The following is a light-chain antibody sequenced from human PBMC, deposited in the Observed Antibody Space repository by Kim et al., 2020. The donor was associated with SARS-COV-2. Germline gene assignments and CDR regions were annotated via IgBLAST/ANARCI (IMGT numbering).Light chain of an antibody. J-gene: IGKJ2*01. V-gene: IGKV3-20*01. CDR3: QQYGSSLPRT. CDR2: GAF. Sequence: EIVLTQSPGTLSLSPGERATLSCRASQTVSSSYLAWYQQKPGQAPRLLIHGAFSRATGIPDRFSGSKSGTDFTLTISRLDPEDSAVYYCQQYGSSLPRTFGQGTKLEI. CDR1: QTVSSSY.